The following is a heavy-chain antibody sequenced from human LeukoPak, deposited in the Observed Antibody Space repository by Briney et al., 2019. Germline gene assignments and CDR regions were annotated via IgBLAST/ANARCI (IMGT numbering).Heavy chain of an antibody. Sequence: GGSLGLSCAASGFTFSRYSVNWVRQAPGKGLEWVSCITGSSDYIFYADSVRGRFTISRDNAKNSLFLQMNSLRAEDTAVYYCAKFKGHYGDSEYYFDSWGQGTLVTVSS. J-gene: IGHJ4*02. CDR1: GFTFSRYS. V-gene: IGHV3-21*01. CDR3: AKFKGHYGDSEYYFDS. D-gene: IGHD3-10*01. CDR2: ITGSSDYI.